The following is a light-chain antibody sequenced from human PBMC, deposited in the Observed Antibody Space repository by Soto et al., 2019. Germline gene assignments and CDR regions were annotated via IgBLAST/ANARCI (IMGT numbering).Light chain of an antibody. Sequence: DIQMTQSPSTLSASVGDRVTIACRARQTISSWLAWYQQKPGKAPKLLIFKASSLESGVPSRFSGSGSGTEFTLTISSLQPDDFATYYCQQYNNYSPVTFGQGTKVEIK. CDR1: QTISSW. J-gene: IGKJ1*01. V-gene: IGKV1-5*03. CDR3: QQYNNYSPVT. CDR2: KAS.